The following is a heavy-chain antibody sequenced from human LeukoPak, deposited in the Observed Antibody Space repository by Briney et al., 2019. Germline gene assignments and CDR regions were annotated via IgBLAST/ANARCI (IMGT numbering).Heavy chain of an antibody. D-gene: IGHD4/OR15-4a*01. CDR2: IKHDGSED. Sequence: PGGSLRLSCAASGFTFSSYWMIWVRQTPGKGLEWVANIKHDGSEDYFVDAVKGRFTISRDNAENSLHLQMSSLRAEDTAVYYCARSANYGGHAFFDYWGQGILVIVSS. CDR1: GFTFSSYW. J-gene: IGHJ4*02. V-gene: IGHV3-7*01. CDR3: ARSANYGGHAFFDY.